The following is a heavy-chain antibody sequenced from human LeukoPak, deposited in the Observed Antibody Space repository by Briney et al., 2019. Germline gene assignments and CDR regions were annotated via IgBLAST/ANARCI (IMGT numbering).Heavy chain of an antibody. J-gene: IGHJ4*02. CDR1: GFTFSSYI. V-gene: IGHV3-64D*09. CDR2: ITSNGDTT. D-gene: IGHD3-22*01. CDR3: VKDDSYYYDSSGRDS. Sequence: PGGSLRLSCSASGFTFSSYIMHWARQAPGKGLEYVSAITSNGDTTYYADSVKGRVTISRDNSKNTLYLQMSSLRAEDTAVYYCVKDDSYYYDSSGRDSWGQGTLVIVSS.